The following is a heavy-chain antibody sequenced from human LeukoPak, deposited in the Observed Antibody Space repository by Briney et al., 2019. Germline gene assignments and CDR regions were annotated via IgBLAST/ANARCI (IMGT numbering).Heavy chain of an antibody. CDR3: ARGAYYYED. J-gene: IGHJ4*02. D-gene: IGHD3-22*01. CDR1: GFTFNNYG. CDR2: IWFDGSNK. V-gene: IGHV3-33*01. Sequence: PGRSLRLSCAASGFTFNNYGMHWVRQAPGKGLEWVALIWFDGSNKYYADSVKGRFTISRDNSKNTLYVQMNSLRAEDTAVYYCARGAYYYEDWGQGTLVTVSS.